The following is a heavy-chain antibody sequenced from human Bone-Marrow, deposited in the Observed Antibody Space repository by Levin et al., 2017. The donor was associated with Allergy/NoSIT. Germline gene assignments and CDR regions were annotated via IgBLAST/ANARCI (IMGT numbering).Heavy chain of an antibody. Sequence: ASVKVSCKASGYSFTSNAISWVRQAPGLGLEWMGWVTVHNGDTKYAQKFQGRVIMTTDTSTNTAYMELRSLRSDDTAVYYCTRVACSGGNCYAVYNWLDPWGQGTLITVSS. D-gene: IGHD2-15*01. J-gene: IGHJ5*02. CDR3: TRVACSGGNCYAVYNWLDP. CDR2: VTVHNGDT. V-gene: IGHV1-18*01. CDR1: GYSFTSNA.